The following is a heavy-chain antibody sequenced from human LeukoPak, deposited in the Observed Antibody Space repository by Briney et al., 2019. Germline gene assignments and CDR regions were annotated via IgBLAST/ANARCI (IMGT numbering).Heavy chain of an antibody. V-gene: IGHV1-69*05. Sequence: ASVKVSCKASGGTFSSYAISWVRQAPGQGLEWMGGIIPIFGTANYAQKFQGRVTITTDESTSTAYMELSSLRSEDTAVYYCASCMQQYGSGSYYSYYYYYYMDVWGKGTTVTVSS. D-gene: IGHD3-10*01. CDR3: ASCMQQYGSGSYYSYYYYYYMDV. CDR2: IIPIFGTA. CDR1: GGTFSSYA. J-gene: IGHJ6*03.